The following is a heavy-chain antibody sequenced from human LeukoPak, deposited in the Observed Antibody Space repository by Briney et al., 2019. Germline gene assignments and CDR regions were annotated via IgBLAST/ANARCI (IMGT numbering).Heavy chain of an antibody. D-gene: IGHD5-18*01. CDR3: ARDRGYNYYYYYMDV. CDR2: IYTSGST. J-gene: IGHJ6*03. Sequence: PSETLSLTCTVSGGSISSYYWSWIRQPAGKGLEWIGRIYTSGSTNYNPSLKSRVTISVDTSKNQFSLKLSSVTAADTAVYYCARDRGYNYYYYYMDVWGKGTTVTVSS. V-gene: IGHV4-4*07. CDR1: GGSISSYY.